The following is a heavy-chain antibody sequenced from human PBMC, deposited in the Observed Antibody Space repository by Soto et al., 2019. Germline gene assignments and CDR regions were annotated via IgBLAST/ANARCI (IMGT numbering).Heavy chain of an antibody. D-gene: IGHD2-15*01. CDR3: ARSPWGDCSGGSCSDRSYYYYYGMDV. Sequence: PGESLKISCKGSGYTLTTHWIAWVRQIPGKRLEWMGRIYPDDSDTRYSPSFQGQVTTSADKSISTAYLQWSSLKAPDTAMYYCARSPWGDCSGGSCSDRSYYYYYGMDVWGQGTTVTVSS. CDR2: IYPDDSDT. CDR1: GYTLTTHW. V-gene: IGHV5-51*01. J-gene: IGHJ6*02.